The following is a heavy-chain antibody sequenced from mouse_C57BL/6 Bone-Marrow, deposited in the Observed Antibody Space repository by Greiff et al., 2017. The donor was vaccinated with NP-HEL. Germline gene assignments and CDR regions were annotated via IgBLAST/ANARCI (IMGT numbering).Heavy chain of an antibody. CDR1: GYSITSGYY. V-gene: IGHV3-6*01. CDR3: ARGLLRR. CDR2: ISYDGSK. Sequence: DVHLVESGPGLVKPSQSLSLTCSVTGYSITSGYYWNWIRQFPGNKLEWMGYISYDGSKNYNPTLKNRISITRDTSKNQFFLKLNSVTTEDTATYYCARGLLRRWGQGTLVTVSA. D-gene: IGHD1-1*01. J-gene: IGHJ3*02.